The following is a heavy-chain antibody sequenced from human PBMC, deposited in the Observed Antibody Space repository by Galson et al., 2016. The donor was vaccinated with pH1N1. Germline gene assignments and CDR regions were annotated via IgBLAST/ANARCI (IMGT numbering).Heavy chain of an antibody. D-gene: IGHD1-14*01. CDR1: GFTFSSYS. V-gene: IGHV3-48*01. Sequence: SLRLSCAASGFTFSSYSMNWVRQAPGKGLEWVSYISSSSSTIYYAVSVKGRFTISRDNAKNSLYLQMNSLRAEDTAVYYCARVNHYYYYGMDVWGQGTTVTVSS. CDR3: ARVNHYYYYGMDV. CDR2: ISSSSSTI. J-gene: IGHJ6*02.